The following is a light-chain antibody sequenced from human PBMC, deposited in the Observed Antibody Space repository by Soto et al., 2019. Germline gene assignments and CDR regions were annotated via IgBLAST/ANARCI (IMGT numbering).Light chain of an antibody. J-gene: IGLJ2*01. V-gene: IGLV1-40*01. CDR3: HSYDSRLSGSV. CDR2: GNN. CDR1: NSNIGGGYD. Sequence: QAVVTQPPSVSGAPGQRVTISCTGNNSNIGGGYDVHWYQQLPGTAPKLLIYGNNNRPSGVPDRFSGSKSYASASLAITGLQSEDEADYYCHSYDSRLSGSVFGGGTKLTVL.